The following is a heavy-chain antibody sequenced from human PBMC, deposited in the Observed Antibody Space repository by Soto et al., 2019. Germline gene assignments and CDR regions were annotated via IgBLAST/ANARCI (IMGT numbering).Heavy chain of an antibody. Sequence: QVQLQESGPGLVKPSQTLFLTCTVSGGSITNGDYYWTWIRQPPGKGLEWIGYIYYSGSTYYNPSLKGRLTMSVDTSKNHLSLRLNSVTAADTAVYYCARPFDDSSGYYGGLGYWGQGILVTVSS. CDR1: GGSITNGDYY. V-gene: IGHV4-30-4*01. CDR3: ARPFDDSSGYYGGLGY. CDR2: IYYSGST. D-gene: IGHD3-22*01. J-gene: IGHJ4*02.